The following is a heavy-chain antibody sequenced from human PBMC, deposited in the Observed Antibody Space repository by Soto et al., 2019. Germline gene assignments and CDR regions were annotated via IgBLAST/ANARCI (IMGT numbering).Heavy chain of an antibody. Sequence: QVQLVQSGGEVKKPGASVKVSCKTSGYTFSNYDISWVRQAPGQGLEWMGWISAYNGNTNYAQKFQGRVTMTTDTSTSTAYMELRSLRSDDTAVYYCARDPLTMIRGFIHRTFDYWGQGTLVTVSS. J-gene: IGHJ4*02. CDR3: ARDPLTMIRGFIHRTFDY. D-gene: IGHD3-10*01. V-gene: IGHV1-18*01. CDR2: ISAYNGNT. CDR1: GYTFSNYD.